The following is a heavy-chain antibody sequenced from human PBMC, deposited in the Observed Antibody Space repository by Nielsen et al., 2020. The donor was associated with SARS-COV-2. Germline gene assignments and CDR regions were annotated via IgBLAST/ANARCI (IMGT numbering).Heavy chain of an antibody. CDR1: GFTFSSYG. CDR2: ISYDGSNK. Sequence: GGSLRLSCAASGFTFSSYGMHWVRQAPGKGLEWVAVISYDGSNKYYADSVKGRFTISRDNSKNTLYLQMNSLRAEDTAVYYCAKDWIVGANYYYYGMDVWGQGTTVTVSS. CDR3: AKDWIVGANYYYYGMDV. D-gene: IGHD1-26*01. J-gene: IGHJ6*02. V-gene: IGHV3-30*18.